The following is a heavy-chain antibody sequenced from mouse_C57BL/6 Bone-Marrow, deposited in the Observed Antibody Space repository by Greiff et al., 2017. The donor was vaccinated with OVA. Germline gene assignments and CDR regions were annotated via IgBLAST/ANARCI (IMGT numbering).Heavy chain of an antibody. CDR3: TRARGTYGNSSWFAY. V-gene: IGHV1-15*01. D-gene: IGHD2-1*01. CDR2: IDPETGGT. J-gene: IGHJ3*01. Sequence: VQLVESGAELVRPGASVTLSCKASGYTFTDYEMHWVKQTPVHGLEWIGAIDPETGGTAYNQKFKGKAILTADKSSSTAYMELRSLTSEDSAVYYCTRARGTYGNSSWFAYWGQGTLVTVSA. CDR1: GYTFTDYE.